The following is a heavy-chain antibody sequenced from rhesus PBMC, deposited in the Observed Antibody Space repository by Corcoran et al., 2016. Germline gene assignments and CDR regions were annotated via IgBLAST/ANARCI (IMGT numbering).Heavy chain of an antibody. CDR2: IYWDDDK. V-gene: IGHV2-174*01. CDR1: GFSIITRGMG. Sequence: QVTLKESGPARVKPTQTLTLTCTFSGFSIITRGMGGGWSRQPPGQALEWLALIYWDDDKTSNTSLKSRLTISKDTSKNQVVLTMTKMDPVDTATYYCARKGSSGWYYFDYWGQGVLVTVSS. D-gene: IGHD6-31*01. J-gene: IGHJ4*01. CDR3: ARKGSSGWYYFDY.